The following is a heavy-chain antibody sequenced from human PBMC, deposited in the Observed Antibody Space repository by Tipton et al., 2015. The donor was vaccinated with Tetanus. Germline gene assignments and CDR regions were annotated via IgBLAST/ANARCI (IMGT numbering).Heavy chain of an antibody. V-gene: IGHV1-18*01. D-gene: IGHD3-22*01. Sequence: QLVQSGAEVKKPGASVKVSCKASGYTFTGYGISWVRQAPGQGLEWMGWISAYNGNTNYAQKLQGRVTMTTDTSTSTAYMELRSLRSDDTAVYYCARDVGRDYYDSSGYYMDVWGKGTTVTVSS. CDR3: ARDVGRDYYDSSGYYMDV. CDR1: GYTFTGYG. CDR2: ISAYNGNT. J-gene: IGHJ6*03.